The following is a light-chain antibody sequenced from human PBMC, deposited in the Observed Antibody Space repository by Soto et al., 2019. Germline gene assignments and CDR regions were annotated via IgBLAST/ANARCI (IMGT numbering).Light chain of an antibody. V-gene: IGKV2-24*01. CDR2: KIS. Sequence: DIVLPQTRLSSPVTLGQPASSSCRSSQSPVHIDGNTYFNWLQQRPGQPPRHLIYKISNRYPGVPGRFSDSGAQTDFTLKISRVEAEVVGVCYCMRATPSYTFGRGTRLEIK. J-gene: IGKJ2*01. CDR1: QSPVHIDGNTY. CDR3: MRATPSYT.